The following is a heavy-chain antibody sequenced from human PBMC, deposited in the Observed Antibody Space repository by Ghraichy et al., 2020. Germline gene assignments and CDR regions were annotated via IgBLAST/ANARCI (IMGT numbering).Heavy chain of an antibody. CDR2: ISGSGGTT. CDR1: GLTFSNYA. CDR3: ATQRYSGYDLIY. J-gene: IGHJ4*02. V-gene: IGHV3-23*01. D-gene: IGHD5-12*01. Sequence: GGSLRLSCVASGLTFSNYAMSWVRQAPGKGLEWVSAISGSGGTTYYADSVKGRFTISRDNSKNTVYLQMNSLRVEDTAVYYCATQRYSGYDLIYWGQGTLVTVSS.